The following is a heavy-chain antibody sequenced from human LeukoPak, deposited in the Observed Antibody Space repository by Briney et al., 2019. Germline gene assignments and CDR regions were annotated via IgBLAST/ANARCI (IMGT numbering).Heavy chain of an antibody. V-gene: IGHV1-2*02. CDR1: GYTFTGYY. CDR2: INPNSGGT. D-gene: IGHD6-13*01. Sequence: ASVKVSCRASGYTFTGYYMHWVRQAPGQGLEWMGWINPNSGGTNYAQKFQGRATMTRDTSISTAYMELSRLSSDDTAVYYCARDWGIAAAGAIYFDYWGQGTLVTVSS. CDR3: ARDWGIAAAGAIYFDY. J-gene: IGHJ4*02.